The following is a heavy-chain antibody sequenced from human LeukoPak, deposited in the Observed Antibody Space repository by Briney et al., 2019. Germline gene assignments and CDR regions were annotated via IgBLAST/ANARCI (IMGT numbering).Heavy chain of an antibody. CDR1: GVSISSGGYY. CDR2: IYHSGST. Sequence: PSQTLSLTCIVSGVSISSGGYYWSWIRQHPGKGLEWIGYIYHSGSTNYNPSLKSRVTISIDTSKNQFALKMSSVTAADTAVYYCARLGDGYTSNSPDAFDIWGQGTVVTVSS. D-gene: IGHD5-24*01. J-gene: IGHJ3*02. CDR3: ARLGDGYTSNSPDAFDI. V-gene: IGHV4-31*03.